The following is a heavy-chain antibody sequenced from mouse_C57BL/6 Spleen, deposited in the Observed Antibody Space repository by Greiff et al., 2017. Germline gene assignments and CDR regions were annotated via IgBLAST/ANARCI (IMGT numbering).Heavy chain of an antibody. CDR2: IYPGDGDT. D-gene: IGHD3-2*02. CDR3: ARDASGYY. V-gene: IGHV1-82*01. CDR1: GYAFSSSW. J-gene: IGHJ2*01. Sequence: VQLQESGPELVKPGASVKISCKASGYAFSSSWMNWVKQRPGKGLEWIGRIYPGDGDTNYNGKFKGKATLTADKSSSTAYMQLSSLTSEDSAVYFCARDASGYYWGQGTTLTVSS.